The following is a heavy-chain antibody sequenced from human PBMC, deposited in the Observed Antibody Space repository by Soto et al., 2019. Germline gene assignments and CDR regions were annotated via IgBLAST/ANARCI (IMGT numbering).Heavy chain of an antibody. D-gene: IGHD2-21*02. J-gene: IGHJ5*02. V-gene: IGHV3-30*18. CDR1: GFSFSNYG. Sequence: QVRLVESGGGVIQPGRSLRLSCAASGFSFSNYGMHWVRQAPGRGLGWLAVIAYDGSNTYYADSVKGRFSVSRDNSKNTLYLQMNGLRPDDTAVYYCAKAGEDGGHSGPLGSWGQGTLVTVSS. CDR3: AKAGEDGGHSGPLGS. CDR2: IAYDGSNT.